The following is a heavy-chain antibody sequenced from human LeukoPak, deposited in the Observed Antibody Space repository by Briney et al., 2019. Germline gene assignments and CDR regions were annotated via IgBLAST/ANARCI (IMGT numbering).Heavy chain of an antibody. CDR2: IWYGGSNK. CDR1: GFTFSSYG. CDR3: AREGFTMVRGVGNWFDP. J-gene: IGHJ5*02. Sequence: GRSLRLSCAASGFTFSSYGMHWVRQAPGKGLEWVAVIWYGGSNKYYADSVKGRFTISRDNSKNTLYLQMNSLRAEDTAVYYCAREGFTMVRGVGNWFDPWGQGTLVTVSS. V-gene: IGHV3-33*01. D-gene: IGHD3-10*01.